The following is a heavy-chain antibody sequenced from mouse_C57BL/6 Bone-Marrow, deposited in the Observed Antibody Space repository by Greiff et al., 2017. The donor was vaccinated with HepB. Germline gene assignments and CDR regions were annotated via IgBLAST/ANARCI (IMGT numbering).Heavy chain of an antibody. CDR1: GYSFTGYY. CDR3: ARVYYYGSHGYFDY. CDR2: INPSTGGT. J-gene: IGHJ2*01. D-gene: IGHD1-1*01. V-gene: IGHV1-42*01. Sequence: EVKLVESGPELVKPGASVKISCKASGYSFTGYYMNWVKQSPEKSLEWIGEINPSTGGTTYNQKFKAKATLTVDKSSSTAYMQLKSLTSEDSAVYYCARVYYYGSHGYFDYWGQGTTLTVSS.